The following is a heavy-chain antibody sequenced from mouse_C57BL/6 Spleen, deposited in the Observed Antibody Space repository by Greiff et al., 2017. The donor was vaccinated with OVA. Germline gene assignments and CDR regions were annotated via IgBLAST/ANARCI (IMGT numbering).Heavy chain of an antibody. CDR3: ARAGPTTVVAHYAMDY. V-gene: IGHV1-52*01. Sequence: QVQLQQPGAELVRPGSSVKLSCKASGYTFTSYWMHWVKQRPIQGLEWIGNIDPSDSETHYNQKFKGKATLTVEKSSSTAYMQLSSLTSEDSAVYDCARAGPTTVVAHYAMDYWGQGTSVTVSS. CDR1: GYTFTSYW. CDR2: IDPSDSET. J-gene: IGHJ4*01. D-gene: IGHD1-1*01.